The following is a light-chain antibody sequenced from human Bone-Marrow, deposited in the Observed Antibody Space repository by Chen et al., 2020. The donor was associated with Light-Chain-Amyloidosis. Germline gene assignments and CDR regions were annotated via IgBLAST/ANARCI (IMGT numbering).Light chain of an antibody. V-gene: IGKV3-20*01. CDR1: QTISSNY. Sequence: EIEWTQSPGTLSLSPGEGANLSCRASQTISSNYLTWYQQKFGQAPRLLIYGSSSRATGIPDRFTGSGSGTDFTLTINSLEPEDFAMYYCQQYGTSPLTFGGGTKVEIK. CDR2: GSS. J-gene: IGKJ4*01. CDR3: QQYGTSPLT.